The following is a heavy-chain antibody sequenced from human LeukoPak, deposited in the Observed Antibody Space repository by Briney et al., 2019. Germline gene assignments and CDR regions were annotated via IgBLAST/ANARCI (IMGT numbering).Heavy chain of an antibody. D-gene: IGHD3-10*01. V-gene: IGHV3-21*01. J-gene: IGHJ4*02. CDR3: ASWVSGRPH. Sequence: PGGALRLSRAPSGVTLRSHSMNWVRPAPREGLGWVSSISSSSSYIHYADSVKGRFTTSRDNAQNTLYIRMSRLRAARTPLYYSASWVSGRPHGGEGTLVTVS. CDR2: ISSSSSYI. CDR1: GVTLRSHS.